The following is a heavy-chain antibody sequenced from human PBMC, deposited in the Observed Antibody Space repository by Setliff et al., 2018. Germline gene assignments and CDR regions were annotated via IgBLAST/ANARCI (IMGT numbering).Heavy chain of an antibody. CDR1: GYSISSGHF. V-gene: IGHV4-38-2*01. CDR3: ARQPTGTYQWTFDS. D-gene: IGHD1-26*01. Sequence: PSETLSLTCGVSGYSISSGHFWGWIRQPPGKGLEWLGNIFHSGSTYYNPTLNSRVTMSVDTSKNQFSLKLNSVTATDTAVYYCARQPTGTYQWTFDSWGQGTLVTVSS. CDR2: IFHSGST. J-gene: IGHJ4*02.